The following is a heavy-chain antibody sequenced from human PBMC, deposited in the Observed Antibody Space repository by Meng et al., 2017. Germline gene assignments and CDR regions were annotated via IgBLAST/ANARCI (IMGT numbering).Heavy chain of an antibody. CDR2: INTNTGNP. V-gene: IGHV7-4-1*02. J-gene: IGHJ4*02. CDR3: ARDNGANGFDY. Sequence: QVQLVQSGSEVKKSEASVKVSCKASGYTFTSYGMNWVRQAPGQGLEWMGWINTNTGNPTYAQGFTGRFVFSLDTSVSTAYLQISSLEAEDTAVYFCARDNGANGFDYWGQGTLVTVSS. CDR1: GYTFTSYG. D-gene: IGHD4/OR15-4a*01.